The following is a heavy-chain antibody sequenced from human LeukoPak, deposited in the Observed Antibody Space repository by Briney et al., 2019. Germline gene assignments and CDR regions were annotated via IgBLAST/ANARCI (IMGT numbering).Heavy chain of an antibody. Sequence: GGSLRLSCAASGFTVSSNYMSWVRQAPGKGLEWVSVIYSGGSTHYADSVKGRFTISRDNAKNTLYLHMNSLRADDTAVYYCAKDRGGPYRSGSFDFWGQGTLVTVSS. CDR2: IYSGGST. J-gene: IGHJ4*02. V-gene: IGHV3-66*01. CDR3: AKDRGGPYRSGSFDF. D-gene: IGHD6-19*01. CDR1: GFTVSSNY.